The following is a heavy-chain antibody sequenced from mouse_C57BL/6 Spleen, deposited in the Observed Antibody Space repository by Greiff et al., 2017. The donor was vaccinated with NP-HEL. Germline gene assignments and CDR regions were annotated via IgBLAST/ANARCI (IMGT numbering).Heavy chain of an antibody. CDR3: AVGLTAYFDY. CDR1: GYTFTSYT. J-gene: IGHJ2*02. V-gene: IGHV1-4*01. CDR2: INPSSGYT. Sequence: VQLQQSGAELARPGASVKMSCKASGYTFTSYTMHWVKQRPGQGLEWIGYINPSSGYTKYNQKFKDKATLTADKSSSQAYMQLSSLTSEDSAVYYYAVGLTAYFDYWGQGTSRTVSS. D-gene: IGHD3-3*01.